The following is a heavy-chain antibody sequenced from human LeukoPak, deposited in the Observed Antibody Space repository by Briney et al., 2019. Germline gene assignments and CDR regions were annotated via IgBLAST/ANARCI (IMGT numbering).Heavy chain of an antibody. D-gene: IGHD6-13*01. CDR1: GYSFTSYW. CDR2: IYPGDSDT. CDR3: ARVQVSSSADY. Sequence: GESLKFSCKGSGYSFTSYWIGWVRQMPGKGLEWMGIIYPGDSDTRYSPSFHGQVTISADKSISTAYLQWSSLKASDTAMYYCARVQVSSSADYWGQGTLVTVSS. V-gene: IGHV5-51*01. J-gene: IGHJ4*02.